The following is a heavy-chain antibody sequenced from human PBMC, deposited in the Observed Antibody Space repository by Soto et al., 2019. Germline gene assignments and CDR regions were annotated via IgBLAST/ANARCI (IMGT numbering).Heavy chain of an antibody. V-gene: IGHV1-3*01. CDR3: AKDYVGTLADAFDI. D-gene: IGHD1-7*01. Sequence: GASVKVSCEASGYTFTSYAMHWVRQAPGQRLKWMGWINAGNGNTKYSQKFQGRVTITRDTSASTAYMELSSLRAEDTAVYYCAKDYVGTLADAFDIWGQGTMVTVSS. CDR2: INAGNGNT. CDR1: GYTFTSYA. J-gene: IGHJ3*02.